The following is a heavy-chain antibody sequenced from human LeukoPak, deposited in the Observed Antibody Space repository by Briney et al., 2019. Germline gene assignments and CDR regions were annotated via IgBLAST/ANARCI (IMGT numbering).Heavy chain of an antibody. D-gene: IGHD2-15*01. V-gene: IGHV1-2*02. CDR1: GYTFTDYY. CDR2: INPHSGVT. CDR3: ARYSGLPDY. J-gene: IGHJ4*02. Sequence: ASVKVSCKSSGYTFTDYYMHWVRQAPGQGLEWMGWINPHSGVTSYAQKFQGRVTMTRDTSISTAYMELSRLRSDDTAVYYCARYSGLPDYWGQGTLVTVSS.